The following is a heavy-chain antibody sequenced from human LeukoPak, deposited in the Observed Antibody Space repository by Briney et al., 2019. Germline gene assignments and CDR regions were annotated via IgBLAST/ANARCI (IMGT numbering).Heavy chain of an antibody. D-gene: IGHD6-13*01. CDR1: GFTFSSYA. J-gene: IGHJ4*02. CDR3: ANGGYSSSWYVVDY. Sequence: GGSLRLSCAASGFTFSSYAMSWVRQAPGKGLEWVSAISGSGGSTYYADSVKGRFTISRDNSKNTLYLQMNSLRAEDTAVYYCANGGYSSSWYVVDYWGQGTLVTVSS. CDR2: ISGSGGST. V-gene: IGHV3-23*01.